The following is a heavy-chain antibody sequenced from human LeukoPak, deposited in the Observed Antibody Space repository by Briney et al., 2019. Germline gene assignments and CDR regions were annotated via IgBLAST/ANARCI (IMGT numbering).Heavy chain of an antibody. CDR2: IWYDGSNK. CDR1: GFTFRNYG. J-gene: IGHJ4*02. Sequence: GGSLRLSCAASGFTFRNYGMHWVRQAPGKGLEWVALIWYDGSNKNYADSVRGRFTISRDNSKNTLYLQMNSLRAEDTAVYYCATVRTTWYLDNWGQGTLVTVSS. CDR3: ATVRTTWYLDN. V-gene: IGHV3-33*01. D-gene: IGHD1-26*01.